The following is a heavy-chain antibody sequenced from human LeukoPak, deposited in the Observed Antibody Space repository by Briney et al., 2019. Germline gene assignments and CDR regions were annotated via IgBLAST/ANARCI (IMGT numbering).Heavy chain of an antibody. Sequence: GGSLRLFCSASGFILNNYWMHWVRQHPGKGLEWVSRLSTDGTTNYADSMRGRFSVFRDNSKNTMYLQMNSLGVEDAAVYYCARDPGGGGARGHNWFDLWGQGALVTVSS. CDR2: LSTDGTT. J-gene: IGHJ5*02. CDR1: GFILNNYW. D-gene: IGHD2-21*01. V-gene: IGHV3-74*01. CDR3: ARDPGGGGARGHNWFDL.